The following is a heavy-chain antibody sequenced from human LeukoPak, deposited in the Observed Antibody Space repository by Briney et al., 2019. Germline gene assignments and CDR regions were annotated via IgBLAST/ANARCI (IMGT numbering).Heavy chain of an antibody. V-gene: IGHV3-15*01. D-gene: IGHD1-26*01. Sequence: GGSLRLSCAASGFTFINAWMAWVRQAPGKGLEWVGRIKAKAHGGTIEYAAPVKGRFTISRDDSKNTLYLQMNSLKTEDTAVYYCATDGVGVEGATYDNWGQGTLVSVSS. CDR3: ATDGVGVEGATYDN. J-gene: IGHJ4*02. CDR2: IKAKAHGGTI. CDR1: GFTFINAW.